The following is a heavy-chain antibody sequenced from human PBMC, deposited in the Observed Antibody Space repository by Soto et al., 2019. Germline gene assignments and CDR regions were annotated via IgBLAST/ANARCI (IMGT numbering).Heavy chain of an antibody. CDR3: ARGYSGYDAELYYYYYYMDV. D-gene: IGHD5-12*01. CDR2: IYYSGST. V-gene: IGHV4-59*01. J-gene: IGHJ6*03. Sequence: SETLSLTCTVSGGSISSYYWSWIRQPPGKGLEWIGYIYYSGSTNYNPSLKSRVTISVDTSKNQFSLKLSSVTAADTAVYYCARGYSGYDAELYYYYYYMDVWGKGTTVTVSS. CDR1: GGSISSYY.